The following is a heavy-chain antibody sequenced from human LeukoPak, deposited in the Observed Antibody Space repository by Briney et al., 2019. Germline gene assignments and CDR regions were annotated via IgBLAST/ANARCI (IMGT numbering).Heavy chain of an antibody. CDR1: GFSLSTSGMC. Sequence: SGPTLVNPTQTLTLTCTFSGFSLSTSGMCVSWIRQPPGKALEWLARIDWDDDKYYSTSLKTRLTISKDTSKNQVVLTMTNMDPVDTATYYCARIPDSSGWTLGFDPWGQGTLVTVSS. CDR3: ARIPDSSGWTLGFDP. D-gene: IGHD6-19*01. CDR2: IDWDDDK. V-gene: IGHV2-70*11. J-gene: IGHJ5*02.